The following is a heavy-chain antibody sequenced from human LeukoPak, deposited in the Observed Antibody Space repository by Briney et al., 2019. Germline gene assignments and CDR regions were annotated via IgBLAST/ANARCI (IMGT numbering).Heavy chain of an antibody. CDR3: ARDRSDMAAAGTFDY. V-gene: IGHV4-39*07. J-gene: IGHJ4*02. CDR2: IYYSGST. Sequence: SETLSLTCTVSGGSISSSSYYWGWIRQPPGKGLEWIGSIYYSGSTYYNPSLKSRVTISVDTSKNQFSLKLSSVTAADTAVYYCARDRSDMAAAGTFDYWGQGTLVTVSS. D-gene: IGHD6-13*01. CDR1: GGSISSSSYY.